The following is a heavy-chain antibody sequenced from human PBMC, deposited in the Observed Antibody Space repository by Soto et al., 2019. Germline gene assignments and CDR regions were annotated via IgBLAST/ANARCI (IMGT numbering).Heavy chain of an antibody. CDR2: ISWNSGSI. CDR3: TKGGDYFDY. Sequence: EVQLVESGGGLVQPGRSLRLSCAASGFTFDDYAMHWVRQAPGKGLEWVSGISWNSGSIGYADSVKGRFTISRDNAKKSLYLQMNSLRAEDTALYYCTKGGDYFDYWGQGTLVTVSS. CDR1: GFTFDDYA. D-gene: IGHD1-26*01. V-gene: IGHV3-9*01. J-gene: IGHJ4*02.